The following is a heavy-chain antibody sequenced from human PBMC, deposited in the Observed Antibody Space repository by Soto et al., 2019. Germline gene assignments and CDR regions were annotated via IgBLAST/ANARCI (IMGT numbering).Heavy chain of an antibody. CDR1: GGSISNFY. CDR3: ARAPMVLSRSYFDS. Sequence: QVHLRESGPGLVKPSETLSLSCTVSGGSISNFYWSWIRQPPGKGLEWIGYISYSGHTNYNPSLKRRVSISVDTSKNQLSLNLTSVTAADTAVYYCARAPMVLSRSYFDSWGQGTPVTVSS. D-gene: IGHD2-8*01. V-gene: IGHV4-59*01. J-gene: IGHJ4*02. CDR2: ISYSGHT.